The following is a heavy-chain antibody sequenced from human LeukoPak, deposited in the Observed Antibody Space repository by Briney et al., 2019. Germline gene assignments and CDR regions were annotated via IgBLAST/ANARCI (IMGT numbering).Heavy chain of an antibody. Sequence: GGSLRLSWAASGFTFNKAWMSWVRQAPGKGLEWVGRIKSNTDGGTTDYAAPVKGRFTISRDDSTNTLSLQMNSLKTEDTAVYYCTTRECSGRHCYSHAYWGQGTLATVSS. CDR1: GFTFNKAW. D-gene: IGHD2-15*01. V-gene: IGHV3-15*01. CDR3: TTRECSGRHCYSHAY. J-gene: IGHJ4*02. CDR2: IKSNTDGGTT.